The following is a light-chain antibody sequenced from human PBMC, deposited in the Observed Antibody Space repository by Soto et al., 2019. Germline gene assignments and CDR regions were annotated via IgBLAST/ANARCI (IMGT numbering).Light chain of an antibody. CDR3: CSYAGGLYV. V-gene: IGLV2-11*01. CDR1: SSDVGGYNY. J-gene: IGLJ1*01. CDR2: DVS. Sequence: QSALTQPRSVSGSPGQSVTISCTGTSSDVGGYNYVSWYQKHPGKAPKLMIFDVSKRPSGVPDRFSGSKSGSTASLTISGLQADDEADYYCCSYAGGLYVVGSGTKLTVL.